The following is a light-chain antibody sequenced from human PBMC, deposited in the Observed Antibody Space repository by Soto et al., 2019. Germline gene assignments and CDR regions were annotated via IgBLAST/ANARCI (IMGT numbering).Light chain of an antibody. CDR2: GAS. V-gene: IGKV3-20*01. J-gene: IGKJ1*01. CDR1: QSVSSN. CDR3: QESPRT. Sequence: EIVLTQSPATLSLSPGERATLSCRASQSVSSNLAWYQQKPGQAPRLLIYGASSRATGIPDRFSGSGSGTDFTLTISRLEPEDFAVYYCQESPRTFGQGTKVDIK.